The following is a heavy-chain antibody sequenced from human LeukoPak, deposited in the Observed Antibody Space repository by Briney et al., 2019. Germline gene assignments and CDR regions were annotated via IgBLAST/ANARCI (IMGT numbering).Heavy chain of an antibody. CDR1: GFPFSSYA. CDR2: ISYDGSNK. J-gene: IGHJ4*02. V-gene: IGHV3-30-3*01. CDR3: ACARTGGAYFDY. D-gene: IGHD1-1*01. Sequence: PGGSLRLSCAASGFPFSSYAMHWVRQAPGKGLEWVAVISYDGSNKYYADSVKGRFTISRDNAKNSLYLQMNSLRDEDTAVYYCACARTGGAYFDYWGQGTLVTVSS.